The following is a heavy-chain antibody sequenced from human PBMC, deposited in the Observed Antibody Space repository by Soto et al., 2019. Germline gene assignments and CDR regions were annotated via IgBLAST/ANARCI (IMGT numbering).Heavy chain of an antibody. CDR3: ARLQIPRAGSRGGSYFDY. CDR1: GGTFSSYA. CDR2: IIPIFGTA. J-gene: IGHJ4*02. V-gene: IGHV1-69*13. Sequence: GASVKVSCKASGGTFSSYAISWVRQAPGQGLEWMGGIIPIFGTANYAQKFQGRVTITADESTSTAYMELSSLRSEDTAVYYCARLQIPRAGSRGGSYFDYWGQGTLVTVSS. D-gene: IGHD2-15*01.